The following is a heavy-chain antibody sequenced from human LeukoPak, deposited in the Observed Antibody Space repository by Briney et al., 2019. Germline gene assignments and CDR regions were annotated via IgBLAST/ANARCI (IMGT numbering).Heavy chain of an antibody. V-gene: IGHV1-69*04. J-gene: IGHJ4*02. Sequence: SVKVSCKASGGTFSSYAISWVRQAPGQGLEWMGRIIPIFGIANYAQKFRGRVTITADKSTSTAYMELSSLRSEDTAVYYCAYYDSSGYHFDYWGQGTLVTVSS. D-gene: IGHD3-22*01. CDR3: AYYDSSGYHFDY. CDR2: IIPIFGIA. CDR1: GGTFSSYA.